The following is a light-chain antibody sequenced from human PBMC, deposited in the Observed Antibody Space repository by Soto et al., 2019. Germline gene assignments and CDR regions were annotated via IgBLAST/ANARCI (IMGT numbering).Light chain of an antibody. Sequence: DIQMTQSPSTLSGSVGDRVTITCRASQTISSWLAWYQQKPGKATKLLIYKASTLKSGVPSRFSGSGSGTEFTLTISGLQPDDFETYYCQHYNSYSEAFGQGTKVDIK. J-gene: IGKJ1*01. CDR2: KAS. CDR1: QTISSW. V-gene: IGKV1-5*03. CDR3: QHYNSYSEA.